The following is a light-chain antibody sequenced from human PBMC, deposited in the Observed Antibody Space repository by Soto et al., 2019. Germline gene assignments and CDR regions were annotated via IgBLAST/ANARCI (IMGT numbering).Light chain of an antibody. Sequence: QSVLTQPPSVSGAPGQRYTISCTGSISDIGAGFDVHWYQYLPGTAPKLLIYGNTNRPSGVPGRFSGSKYGTAASLVITGLQAEDEDDYYCQSYENSRTGFYVFGTGTKVTV. CDR1: ISDIGAGFD. V-gene: IGLV1-40*01. J-gene: IGLJ1*01. CDR3: QSYENSRTGFYV. CDR2: GNT.